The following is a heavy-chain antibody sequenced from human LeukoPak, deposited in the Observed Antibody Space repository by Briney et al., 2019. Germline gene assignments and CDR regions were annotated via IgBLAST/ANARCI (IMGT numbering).Heavy chain of an antibody. J-gene: IGHJ6*03. CDR1: GHSINTFG. V-gene: IGHV1-18*01. Sequence: ASVKVSCKTSGHSINTFGITWVRQAPGQGLEWIGWMSSDNGNTNYADKFQGRVTITRDTSRTTAYMELRSVRSDDTAVYFCANVARGRYFFYYMDVWGAGTTVTVSS. CDR2: MSSDNGNT. D-gene: IGHD5-12*01. CDR3: ANVARGRYFFYYMDV.